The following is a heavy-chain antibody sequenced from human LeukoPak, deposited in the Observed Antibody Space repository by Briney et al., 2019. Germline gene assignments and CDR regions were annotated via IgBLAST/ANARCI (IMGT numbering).Heavy chain of an antibody. V-gene: IGHV3-23*01. Sequence: GGSLRLSCAASGVSFSTSAMHWVRQAPGKGLEWVSAVSGSGGDTYYADSVTGRFTISRDNSKNTLYVLLNSLRAEDTAVYYCATTLNTGFFQSWGRGTLVTVSS. D-gene: IGHD5-18*01. J-gene: IGHJ5*02. CDR2: VSGSGGDT. CDR3: ATTLNTGFFQS. CDR1: GVSFSTSA.